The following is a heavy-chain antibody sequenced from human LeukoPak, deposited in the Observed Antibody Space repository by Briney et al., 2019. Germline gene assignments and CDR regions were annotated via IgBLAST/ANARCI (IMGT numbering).Heavy chain of an antibody. J-gene: IGHJ1*01. CDR2: ITPMFGTA. V-gene: IGHV1-69*13. CDR3: ARDSSEFRSLIPH. D-gene: IGHD2-21*01. Sequence: SVKVSCEASGGTFSSYAISWVRQAPGQGLEWMGGITPMFGTAKYAQKFQGRVTITADESTSTAYMELSSLRSEDTAVYYCARDSSEFRSLIPHWGQGTLVTVSS. CDR1: GGTFSSYA.